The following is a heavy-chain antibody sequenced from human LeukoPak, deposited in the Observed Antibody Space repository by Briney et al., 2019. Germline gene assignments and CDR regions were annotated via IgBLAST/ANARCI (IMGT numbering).Heavy chain of an antibody. D-gene: IGHD1-26*01. V-gene: IGHV4-59*08. CDR1: GGSISNDY. Sequence: SETLSLTCTVSGGSISNDYWSWIRQPPGKGLEWIGYIYYSGSTNYNPSLKSRVTISVDTSKNQFSLKLSSVTAADTAVYYCARLGIVGATHYYYYGMDVWGQGTTVTVSS. CDR2: IYYSGST. CDR3: ARLGIVGATHYYYYGMDV. J-gene: IGHJ6*02.